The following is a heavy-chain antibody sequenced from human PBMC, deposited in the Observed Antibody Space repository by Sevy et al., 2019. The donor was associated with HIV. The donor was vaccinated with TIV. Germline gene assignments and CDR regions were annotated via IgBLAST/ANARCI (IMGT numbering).Heavy chain of an antibody. CDR2: ISGSGGTT. CDR3: ARDSNDYGDYRLSYYFDY. V-gene: IGHV3-23*01. Sequence: GGSLRLSCAASGFTFSSYVMTWVRQAPGKGLEWVSTISGSGGTTYYADSVKGRFTISRDNSKNTLDLQINSLRAEDTALYYCARDSNDYGDYRLSYYFDYWGQGTLVTVSS. J-gene: IGHJ4*02. D-gene: IGHD4-17*01. CDR1: GFTFSSYV.